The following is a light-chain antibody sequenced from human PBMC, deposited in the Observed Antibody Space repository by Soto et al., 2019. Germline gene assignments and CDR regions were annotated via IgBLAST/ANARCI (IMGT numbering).Light chain of an antibody. Sequence: QSVLTQPPSASGSPGQSVAIPYTGTSSDVGGYNYVSWYQQHPGKAPKLMIYEVNKRPSGVPDRFSGSKSGNTASLTVSGLQAEDEADYYCSSYAGSSNVFGTGTKVTVL. V-gene: IGLV2-8*01. J-gene: IGLJ1*01. CDR1: SSDVGGYNY. CDR3: SSYAGSSNV. CDR2: EVN.